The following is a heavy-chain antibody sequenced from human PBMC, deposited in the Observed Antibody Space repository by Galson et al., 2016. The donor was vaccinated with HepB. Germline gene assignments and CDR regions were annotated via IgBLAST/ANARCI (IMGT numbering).Heavy chain of an antibody. Sequence: SLRLSCAASGFTFSTSSMNWVRQAPGKGLEWVSSISSRSNYIYYADSAKGRFTISRDNAKNSLFLQMNSPRAEDTAVYYCVRDDQSYGLDYWGQGTLVTVSS. CDR3: VRDDQSYGLDY. J-gene: IGHJ4*02. D-gene: IGHD2-8*01. V-gene: IGHV3-21*01. CDR2: ISSRSNYI. CDR1: GFTFSTSS.